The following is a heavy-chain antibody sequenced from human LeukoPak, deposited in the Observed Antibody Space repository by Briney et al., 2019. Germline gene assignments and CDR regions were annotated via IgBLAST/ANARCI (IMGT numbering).Heavy chain of an antibody. V-gene: IGHV4-61*01. D-gene: IGHD2-2*01. CDR1: GGSISSSSYY. CDR3: ANAPYLYAYFDY. Sequence: SETLSLTCTVSGGSISSSSYYWSWIRQPPGKGLEWIGYIYYSGSTNYNPSLKSRVTISVDTSKNQFSLKLSSVTAADTAVYYCANAPYLYAYFDYWGQGTLVTVSS. CDR2: IYYSGST. J-gene: IGHJ4*02.